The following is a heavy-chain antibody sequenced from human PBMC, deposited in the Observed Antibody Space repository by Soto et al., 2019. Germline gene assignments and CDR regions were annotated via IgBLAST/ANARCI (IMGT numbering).Heavy chain of an antibody. CDR2: ISSSSSYT. V-gene: IGHV3-11*06. Sequence: QVQLVESGGGLVKPGGSLRLSCAASGFTFSDYYMSWIRQAPGKGLEWVSYISSSSSYTNYADSVKGRFTISRANDKNSLYLHMNSMKSADTAVYYCARDARGYYYFWSHWYFDLWGRGTLVTVSS. CDR3: ARDARGYYYFWSHWYFDL. D-gene: IGHD3-3*01. CDR1: GFTFSDYY. J-gene: IGHJ2*01.